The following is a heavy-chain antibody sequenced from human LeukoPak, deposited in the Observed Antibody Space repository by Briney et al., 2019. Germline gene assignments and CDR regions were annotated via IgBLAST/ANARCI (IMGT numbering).Heavy chain of an antibody. D-gene: IGHD3-9*01. CDR3: ARGDILTGYQRFRWFDP. J-gene: IGHJ5*02. V-gene: IGHV4-34*01. CDR1: GGSFSGYY. CDR2: INHSGST. Sequence: SETLPLTCAVYGGSFSGYYWSWIRQPPGKGLEWIGEINHSGSTNYNPSLKSRVTISVDTSKNQFSLKLSSVTAADTAVYYCARGDILTGYQRFRWFDPWGQGTLVTVSS.